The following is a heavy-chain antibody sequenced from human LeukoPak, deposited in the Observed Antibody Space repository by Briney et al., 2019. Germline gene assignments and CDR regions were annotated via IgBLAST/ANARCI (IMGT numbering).Heavy chain of an antibody. Sequence: GGSLRLSCAASGFTFSSYAMSWVRQAPGKGLEWVSAISGSGGSTYYADPVKGRFTISRDNSENTLYLQMNSLRAEDTAVYYCAKAVGNGWWVFDYWGQGTLVTVSS. J-gene: IGHJ4*02. CDR2: ISGSGGST. CDR1: GFTFSSYA. V-gene: IGHV3-23*01. D-gene: IGHD6-19*01. CDR3: AKAVGNGWWVFDY.